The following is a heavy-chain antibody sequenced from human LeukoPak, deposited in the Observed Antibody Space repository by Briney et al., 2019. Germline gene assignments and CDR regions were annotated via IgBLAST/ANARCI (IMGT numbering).Heavy chain of an antibody. J-gene: IGHJ4*02. CDR2: IHNSGST. D-gene: IGHD3-10*01. Sequence: PSETLSLTCTVSGASISTGSSYWSWIRQPAGEGLEWIGRIHNSGSTNYNPSLNSRVTVSVDTSKNQVSLKLTSVTAADTAVYYCARNGYGSGSSWWGQGTLVTVSS. CDR3: ARNGYGSGSSW. CDR1: GASISTGSSY. V-gene: IGHV4-61*02.